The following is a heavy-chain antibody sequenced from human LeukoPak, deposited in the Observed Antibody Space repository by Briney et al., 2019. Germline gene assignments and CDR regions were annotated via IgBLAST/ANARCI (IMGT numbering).Heavy chain of an antibody. CDR2: INHSGST. CDR3: ARLHYYDSSGAAFDI. D-gene: IGHD3-22*01. Sequence: SETLSLTCAVYGGSFSGYYWSWIRQPPGKGLEWIGEINHSGSTNYNPSLKSRVTISVDTSKNQFSLKLSSVTAADTAVYYCARLHYYDSSGAAFDIWGQGTMVTVSS. V-gene: IGHV4-34*01. J-gene: IGHJ3*02. CDR1: GGSFSGYY.